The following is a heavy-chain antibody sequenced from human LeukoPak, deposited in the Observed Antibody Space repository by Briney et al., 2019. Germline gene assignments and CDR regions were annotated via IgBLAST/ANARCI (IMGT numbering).Heavy chain of an antibody. CDR1: GFTLNSYA. Sequence: QPGGSLRLPCAVSGFTLNSYAIQWVRHAPGKGLEWVVAISYDGSNKYYADSVKCRFTISRDNSKNTLYLQMNSLRAEDTAVYYCARDPASAGWFDPWGQGTLVTVSS. CDR3: ARDPASAGWFDP. V-gene: IGHV3-30-3*01. J-gene: IGHJ5*02. CDR2: ISYDGSNK.